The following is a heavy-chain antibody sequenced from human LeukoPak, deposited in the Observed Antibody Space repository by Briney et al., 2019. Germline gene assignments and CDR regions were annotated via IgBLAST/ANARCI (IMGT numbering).Heavy chain of an antibody. CDR1: GRTFSSYA. V-gene: IGHV1-69*06. CDR3: ARDAITMVRGVISGGAFDI. D-gene: IGHD3-10*01. J-gene: IGHJ3*02. Sequence: SVKVSCKASGRTFSSYAISWVRQAPGQGREWMGGINPIFGTANYAQKFQGRVTITADKSTSTAYMELNSLRAEDTAVYYCARDAITMVRGVISGGAFDIWGQGTMVTVSS. CDR2: INPIFGTA.